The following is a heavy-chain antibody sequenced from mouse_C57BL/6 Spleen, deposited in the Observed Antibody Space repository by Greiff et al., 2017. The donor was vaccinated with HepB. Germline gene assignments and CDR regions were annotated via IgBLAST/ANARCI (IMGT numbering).Heavy chain of an antibody. Sequence: VQLQQSGPELVKPGASVTISCKASGYSFSSSWMNWVKQRPGKGLEWIGRIYPGDGDTNYNGKFKGKATLTADKSSSTAYMQLSSLTSEDSAVYFCARGLLRSYYAMDYWGQGTSVTVSS. V-gene: IGHV1-82*01. CDR1: GYSFSSSW. CDR2: IYPGDGDT. CDR3: ARGLLRSYYAMDY. J-gene: IGHJ4*01. D-gene: IGHD1-1*01.